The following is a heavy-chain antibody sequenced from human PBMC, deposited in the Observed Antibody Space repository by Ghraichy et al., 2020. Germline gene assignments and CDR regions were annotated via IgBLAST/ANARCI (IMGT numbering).Heavy chain of an antibody. V-gene: IGHV1-69*04. CDR3: AKDFCTGGSCPRAHFDP. CDR2: IIPQDPIP. D-gene: IGHD2-8*02. J-gene: IGHJ5*02. CDR1: EGTFNSYT. Sequence: SVKVSCKPSEGTFNSYTIMWVRQAPGQGLEWVGKIIPQDPIPAYSQNFQGRVTLTADILTSTVYLELNSLTLEDTALYYCAKDFCTGGSCPRAHFDPWGQGTLVIVSS.